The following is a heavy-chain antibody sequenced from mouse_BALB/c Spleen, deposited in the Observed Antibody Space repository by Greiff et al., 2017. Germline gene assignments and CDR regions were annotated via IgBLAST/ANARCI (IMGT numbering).Heavy chain of an antibody. V-gene: IGHV5-9-3*01. Sequence: EVQRVESGGGLVKPGGSLKLSCAASGFTFSSYAMSWVRQTPEKRLEWVATISSGGSYTYYPDSVKGRFTISSDNAKNTLYLQMSSLRSEDTAMYYCARGYYGYDGDYFDDWGQGTTLTVSS. J-gene: IGHJ2*01. CDR2: ISSGGSYT. CDR3: ARGYYGYDGDYFDD. D-gene: IGHD2-2*01. CDR1: GFTFSSYA.